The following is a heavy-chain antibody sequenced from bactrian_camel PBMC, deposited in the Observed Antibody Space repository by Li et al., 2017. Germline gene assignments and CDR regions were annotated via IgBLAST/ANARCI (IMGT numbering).Heavy chain of an antibody. J-gene: IGHJ4*01. D-gene: IGHD1*01. V-gene: IGHV3-2*01. CDR1: GHGYSWYC. CDR2: IFTDSGPT. Sequence: HVQLVESGGGSAQTGGSLRLSCADSGHGYSWYCMAWFRQAAGKEREAVAMIFTDSGPTFYNDAVKGRFTISRDGAKNTIYLQMDGLSPEDTAMYLCAAKESYYCNNWRTWRYWGRWGQGTQVTVS. CDR3: AAKESYYCNNWRTWRYWGR.